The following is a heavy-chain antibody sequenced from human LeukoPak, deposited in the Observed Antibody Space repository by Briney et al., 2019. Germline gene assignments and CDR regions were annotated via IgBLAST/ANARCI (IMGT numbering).Heavy chain of an antibody. CDR2: ISSNGATT. J-gene: IGHJ4*02. CDR3: VKDRSIAAPNNDFFDS. CDR1: GFTFNRFY. D-gene: IGHD6-6*01. Sequence: GGSLRLSCSASGFTFNRFYLHWVRQAPGKGLEFVSHISSNGATTYYADSVKGRFTISRDNSKNTLYLQMSSLRADDTALYYCVKDRSIAAPNNDFFDSWGQGALVTVSS. V-gene: IGHV3-64D*06.